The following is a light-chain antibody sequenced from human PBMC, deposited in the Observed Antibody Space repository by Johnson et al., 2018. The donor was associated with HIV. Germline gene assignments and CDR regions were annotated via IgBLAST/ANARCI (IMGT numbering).Light chain of an antibody. CDR2: DNN. V-gene: IGLV1-51*01. CDR3: GTWDSSLNAYV. Sequence: QSVLTQPPSVSAAPGQKVTVSCSGSNTNIGNDFVSWYQQLPGKAPRLLIYDNNKRPSGIPDRFSGSKSGTSATLGITGLQTGDEPDYYCGTWDSSLNAYVFGAATKVAVL. J-gene: IGLJ1*01. CDR1: NTNIGNDF.